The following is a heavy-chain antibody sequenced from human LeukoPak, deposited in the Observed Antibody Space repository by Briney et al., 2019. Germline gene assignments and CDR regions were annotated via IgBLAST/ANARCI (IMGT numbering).Heavy chain of an antibody. CDR3: ARSRITMVRGVIITWYYFDY. CDR2: ISYDGSNK. CDR1: GFTFSSYA. V-gene: IGHV3-30-3*01. Sequence: GGSLRLSCAAFGFTFSSYAMHWVRQAPGKGLEWVAVISYDGSNKYYADSVKGRFTISRDNSKNTLYLQMNSLRAEDTAVYYCARSRITMVRGVIITWYYFDYWGQGTLVTVSS. D-gene: IGHD3-10*01. J-gene: IGHJ4*02.